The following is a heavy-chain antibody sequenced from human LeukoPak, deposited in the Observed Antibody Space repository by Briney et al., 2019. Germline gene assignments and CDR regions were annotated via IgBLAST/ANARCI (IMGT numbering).Heavy chain of an antibody. CDR3: ARSITMVRGVKNYFDY. CDR2: INHSGST. D-gene: IGHD3-10*01. CDR1: GGSFSGYY. Sequence: PSETLSLTCAVYGGSFSGYYWSWIRQPPGKGLEWIGEINHSGSTNYNPSLKSRITISVDTSKNQFSLKLSSVTAADTAVYYCARSITMVRGVKNYFDYWGQGTLVTVSS. J-gene: IGHJ4*02. V-gene: IGHV4-34*01.